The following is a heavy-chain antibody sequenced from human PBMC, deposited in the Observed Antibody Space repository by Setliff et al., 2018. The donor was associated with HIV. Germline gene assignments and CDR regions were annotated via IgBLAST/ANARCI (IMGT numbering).Heavy chain of an antibody. V-gene: IGHV1-69*13. D-gene: IGHD4-17*01. CDR2: IIPIYGTT. CDR3: ARARKGDYRSVSWYLDL. CDR1: GGTFSSYA. Sequence: GASVKVSCKASGGTFSSYAISWVRQAPGQGLEWMGGIIPIYGTTNYAQKFQGRVTITADESTRTAYMEVSSLRSEDTAVYYCARARKGDYRSVSWYLDLWGRGTVVTVSS. J-gene: IGHJ2*01.